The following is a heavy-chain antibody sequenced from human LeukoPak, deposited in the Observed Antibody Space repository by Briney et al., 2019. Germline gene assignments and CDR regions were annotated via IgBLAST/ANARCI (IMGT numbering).Heavy chain of an antibody. CDR2: INSDGSST. J-gene: IGHJ5*02. D-gene: IGHD6-6*01. Sequence: GASVRLSCEASGYTFTSYWMHWVRQAPGKGLEWVSRINSDGSSTSYADSVKGRFTISRDNAKNTLYLQMNSLRVEDTAVYYCARSYSSSYWFDPWGQGTLVTVSS. CDR3: ARSYSSSYWFDP. CDR1: GYTFTSYW. V-gene: IGHV3-74*01.